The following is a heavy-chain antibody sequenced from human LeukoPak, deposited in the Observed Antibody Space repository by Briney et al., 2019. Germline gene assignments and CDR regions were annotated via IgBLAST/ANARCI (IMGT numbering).Heavy chain of an antibody. J-gene: IGHJ6*02. D-gene: IGHD4-23*01. CDR2: IYYSGST. Sequence: PSETLSLTCTVSGASISSSSYSWGWIRQPPGKGPEWIGSIYYSGSTYYNPSLKSRLTISVDTSKNQFSLKLSSVTAADTAAYYCARRWGYGMDVWGRGTTVSVSS. CDR3: ARRWGYGMDV. V-gene: IGHV4-39*01. CDR1: GASISSSSYS.